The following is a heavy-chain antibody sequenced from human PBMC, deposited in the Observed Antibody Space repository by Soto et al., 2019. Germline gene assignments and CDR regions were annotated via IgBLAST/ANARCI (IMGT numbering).Heavy chain of an antibody. CDR2: IIPIFGTA. V-gene: IGHV1-69*06. D-gene: IGHD1-7*01. J-gene: IGHJ4*02. Sequence: QVQLVQSGAEVKKPGSSVKVSCKASGGTFSSYAISWVRQAPGQGLEWMGGIIPIFGTANYAQKFQGRVTIPADKSTSTDYMELSSLRSEDTAVYYCARGGRYNWNWGDFDYWGQGTLVTVSS. CDR3: ARGGRYNWNWGDFDY. CDR1: GGTFSSYA.